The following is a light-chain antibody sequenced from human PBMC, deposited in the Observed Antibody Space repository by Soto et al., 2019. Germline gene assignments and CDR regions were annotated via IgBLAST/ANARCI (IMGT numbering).Light chain of an antibody. CDR1: SSDVGGYSY. CDR3: SSFSSITREV. CDR2: EVS. V-gene: IGLV2-14*01. Sequence: QSALTQPASVSGSPGQSITIACTGTSSDVGGYSYVSWYQQHPGKTPKLMIYEVSNRPSGVSHRFSGSKSGNTASLTISGFQTEDEADYYCSSFSSITREVFGGGTKVTVL. J-gene: IGLJ2*01.